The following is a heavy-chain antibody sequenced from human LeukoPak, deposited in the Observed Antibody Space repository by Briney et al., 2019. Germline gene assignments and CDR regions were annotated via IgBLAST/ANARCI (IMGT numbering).Heavy chain of an antibody. Sequence: SETLSLTCAVYGVSFSGYYWSWIRQPPGKGLEWIGEINHSGSTNYNPSLKSRVTISVDTSKNQFSLKLSSVTAADTAVYYCAGTPLGSDIVVVPAADYWGQGTLVTVSS. J-gene: IGHJ4*02. D-gene: IGHD2-2*01. CDR3: AGTPLGSDIVVVPAADY. CDR2: INHSGST. CDR1: GVSFSGYY. V-gene: IGHV4-34*01.